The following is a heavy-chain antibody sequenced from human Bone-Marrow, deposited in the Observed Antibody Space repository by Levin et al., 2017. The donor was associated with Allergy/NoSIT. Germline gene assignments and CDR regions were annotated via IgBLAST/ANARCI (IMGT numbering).Heavy chain of an antibody. V-gene: IGHV5-51*01. CDR3: ARQLACSSPTCGDAFDI. Sequence: GESLKISCKGSGYSFTSQWIGWVRQMPEKGLEWMGIIYPGDSDTTYSPSFQGQVTISVDKSISTAYLQWSSLQASDTAMYYCARQLACSSPTCGDAFDIWGQGTMVTVSS. CDR2: IYPGDSDT. CDR1: GYSFTSQW. J-gene: IGHJ3*02. D-gene: IGHD2-2*01.